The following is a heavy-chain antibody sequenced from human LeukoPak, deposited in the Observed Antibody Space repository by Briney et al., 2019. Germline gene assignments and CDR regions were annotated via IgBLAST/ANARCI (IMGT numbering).Heavy chain of an antibody. J-gene: IGHJ3*02. Sequence: PSETLSLTCAVYGGSFSGYYWSWIRHPPGEGLEWIGEINHRGSTNYNPSLKNRVTILLDTSKNQFSLKPSSVTAADTAVYYCERQWAEYSPFDIRGQGTMVTVSS. D-gene: IGHD2-21*01. V-gene: IGHV4-34*01. CDR3: ERQWAEYSPFDI. CDR1: GGSFSGYY. CDR2: INHRGST.